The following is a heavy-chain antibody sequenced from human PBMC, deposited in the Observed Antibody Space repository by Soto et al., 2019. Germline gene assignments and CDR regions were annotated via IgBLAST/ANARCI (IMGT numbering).Heavy chain of an antibody. V-gene: IGHV4-59*08. J-gene: IGHJ4*02. CDR1: GGSISSYY. D-gene: IGHD3-9*01. Sequence: SETLSLTCTVSGGSISSYYWSWIRQPPGKGLEWIGYIYYSGSTNYNPSLKSRVTISVDTSKNQFSLKLSSVTAADTAVYYCASFMYYDILTGYGGVDYWGRGTLVTVSS. CDR3: ASFMYYDILTGYGGVDY. CDR2: IYYSGST.